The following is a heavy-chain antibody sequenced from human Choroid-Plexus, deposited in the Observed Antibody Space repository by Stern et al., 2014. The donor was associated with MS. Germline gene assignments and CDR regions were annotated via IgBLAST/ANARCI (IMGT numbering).Heavy chain of an antibody. CDR2: IHYTGGT. Sequence: QLQLQESGPGLVKPSETLSLTCTVSGGPISSSSYYWGWIRQPPGKGLEWIGTIHYTGGTNYNPSLQSRVTLSGDMSRNQFPRKRGPVTAADTAVYYCASWVGARRRRFDYWGQGTLVTVSS. CDR1: GGPISSSSYY. V-gene: IGHV4-39*01. J-gene: IGHJ4*02. D-gene: IGHD1-26*01. CDR3: ASWVGARRRRFDY.